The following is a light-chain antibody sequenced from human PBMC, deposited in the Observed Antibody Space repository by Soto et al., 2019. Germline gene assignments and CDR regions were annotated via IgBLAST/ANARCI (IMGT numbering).Light chain of an antibody. CDR1: QSVSDS. V-gene: IGKV3-11*01. CDR2: EAS. Sequence: EIVLTQSPATLSLSPGERATLSCRASQSVSDSLAWYQQKPGQAPRLLIYEASNRATGIPARFSGSGSGTDFTLTVSRLEPEDFAVYYCQQRSNWPTFGQGTKVDIK. J-gene: IGKJ1*01. CDR3: QQRSNWPT.